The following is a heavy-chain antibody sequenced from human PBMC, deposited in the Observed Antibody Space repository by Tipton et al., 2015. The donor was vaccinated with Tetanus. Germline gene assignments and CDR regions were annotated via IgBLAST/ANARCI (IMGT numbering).Heavy chain of an antibody. CDR1: GFSVSNNY. CDR3: ARDQIVEQATRDHDYGVDV. V-gene: IGHV3-53*01. CDR2: IYIGGSI. D-gene: IGHD3-22*01. Sequence: SLRLSCAASGFSVSNNYMSWVRQAPGKGLEWVSVIYIGGSIYYTDSVKGRFTISRDNAKNSLYLLMDSLRAEDTAVYYCARDQIVEQATRDHDYGVDVWGQGTTVTVSS. J-gene: IGHJ6*02.